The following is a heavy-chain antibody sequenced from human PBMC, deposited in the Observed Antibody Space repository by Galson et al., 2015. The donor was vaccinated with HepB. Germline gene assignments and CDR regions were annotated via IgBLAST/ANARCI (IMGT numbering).Heavy chain of an antibody. D-gene: IGHD5-18*01. CDR3: ARDPWIRQREDYFDY. V-gene: IGHV1-69*04. CDR2: IIPILGIA. J-gene: IGHJ4*02. CDR1: GGTFSSYA. Sequence: SVKVSCKASGGTFSSYAISWVRQAPGQGLEWMGRIIPILGIANYAQKFQGRVTITADKSTSTAYMELSSLRSEDTAVYYCARDPWIRQREDYFDYWGQGTLVTVSS.